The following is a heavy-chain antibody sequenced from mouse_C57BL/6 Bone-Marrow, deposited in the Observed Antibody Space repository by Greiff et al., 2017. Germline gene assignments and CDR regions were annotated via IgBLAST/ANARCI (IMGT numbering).Heavy chain of an antibody. V-gene: IGHV1-85*01. CDR2: IYPRDGST. J-gene: IGHJ2*01. CDR1: GYTFTSYD. D-gene: IGHD1-1*01. Sequence: QVQLQQSGPELVKPGASVKLSCKASGYTFTSYDINWVKQRPGQGLEWIGWIYPRDGSTKYNEKFKGKATLTVDTSSSTAYMELHSLTSEDSAVYCCARSFTTVVATSYFDYWGQGTTLTVSS. CDR3: ARSFTTVVATSYFDY.